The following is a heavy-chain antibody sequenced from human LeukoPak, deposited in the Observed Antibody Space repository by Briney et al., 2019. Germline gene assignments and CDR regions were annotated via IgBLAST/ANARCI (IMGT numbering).Heavy chain of an antibody. CDR1: GGSISTNY. D-gene: IGHD6-19*01. J-gene: IGHJ4*02. Sequence: PSETLSLTCTVSGGSISTNYWGWIRQPPGKGLEWIGNIFYSGSTYYSPPLKSRVTISVDTSKNQFSLKLSSVTAADTAVYYCAGPGIAVAGIPVYWGQGTLVTVSS. V-gene: IGHV4-39*07. CDR3: AGPGIAVAGIPVY. CDR2: IFYSGST.